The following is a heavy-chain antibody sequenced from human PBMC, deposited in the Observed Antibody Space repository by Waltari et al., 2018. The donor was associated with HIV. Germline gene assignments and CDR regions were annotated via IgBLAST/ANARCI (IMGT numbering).Heavy chain of an antibody. Sequence: VESGGGFVQPGGSLRLSCAASGCTFSRPWMTWVRQAPGKGLEWVANIKGDGSERNYVDSVKGRFTISRDNAKNSVYLQMKSLRVEDTAVYFCVKEEDFGTIFLNYYYGMDVWGRGTSVTVSS. V-gene: IGHV3-7*04. CDR2: IKGDGSER. D-gene: IGHD3-3*02. J-gene: IGHJ6*02. CDR1: GCTFSRPW. CDR3: VKEEDFGTIFLNYYYGMDV.